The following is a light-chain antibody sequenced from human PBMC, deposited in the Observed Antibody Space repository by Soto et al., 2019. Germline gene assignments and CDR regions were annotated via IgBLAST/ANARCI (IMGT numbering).Light chain of an antibody. V-gene: IGKV3-20*01. CDR3: QQYGSSTLT. CDR2: GAS. CDR1: QNIDSSL. Sequence: EIVLTQSPGTLSLSPKEKDTLSCRASQNIDSSLLAWYQQRPGQAPRLLVYGASSRAAGIPDRVSGSGSGTDFTLTISRLEPEDFAVYYCQQYGSSTLTFGQGTKVDIK. J-gene: IGKJ1*01.